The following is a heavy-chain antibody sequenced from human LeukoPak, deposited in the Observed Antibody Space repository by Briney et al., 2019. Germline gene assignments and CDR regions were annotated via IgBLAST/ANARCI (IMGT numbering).Heavy chain of an antibody. D-gene: IGHD4-23*01. CDR1: GGSISSYY. J-gene: IGHJ2*01. Sequence: SKTLSLTCTVSGGSISSYYWSWIRQPPGKGLEWIGYIYYSGSTNYNPSLKSRVTISVDTSKNQFSLKLSSVTAADTAVYYCARVRLYGGEFRYFDLWGRGTLVTVSS. CDR3: ARVRLYGGEFRYFDL. CDR2: IYYSGST. V-gene: IGHV4-59*01.